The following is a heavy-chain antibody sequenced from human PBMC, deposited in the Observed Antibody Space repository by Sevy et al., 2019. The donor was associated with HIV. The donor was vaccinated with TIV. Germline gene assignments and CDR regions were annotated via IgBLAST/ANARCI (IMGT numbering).Heavy chain of an antibody. CDR3: ARRLSSAWYFDF. CDR2: IYSDGTT. V-gene: IGHV3-53*01. J-gene: IGHJ4*02. D-gene: IGHD6-19*01. CDR1: GFRVSRNH. Sequence: GGSLRLSCAASGFRVSRNHIYWVRQAPGKGQEWISVIYSDGTTKDADSVKGRFTISRDTSNNTVYLQVSSLRADDTAVYYSARRLSSAWYFDFWGQGTLVTVSS.